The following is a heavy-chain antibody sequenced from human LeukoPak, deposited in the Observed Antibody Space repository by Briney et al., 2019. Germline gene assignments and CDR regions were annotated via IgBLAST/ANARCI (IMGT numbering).Heavy chain of an antibody. Sequence: AGGSLRLSCAASGFTFSSYWMSWIRQAPGKGLEWVANIKQDGSEKYYVDSVKGRFTISRDNDKNSVYLQMNSLRAEDTGVYYCARYPRPSYYFDYWGRGTLATISS. J-gene: IGHJ4*02. CDR2: IKQDGSEK. D-gene: IGHD5-12*01. V-gene: IGHV3-7*01. CDR1: GFTFSSYW. CDR3: ARYPRPSYYFDY.